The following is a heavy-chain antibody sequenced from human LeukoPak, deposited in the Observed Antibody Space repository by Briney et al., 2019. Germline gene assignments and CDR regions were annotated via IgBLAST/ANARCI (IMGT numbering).Heavy chain of an antibody. D-gene: IGHD3-22*01. CDR1: GYTFTRNY. CDR3: ASTETPYYYDSNGFYPYYFDY. Sequence: ASVKVSCKASGYTFTRNYMHWVRQAPGQGLEWMGIINPRGGSTTYAQKFQGRLTMTRDTSTSTVYMELSSLRSEDTAVYYCASTETPYYYDSNGFYPYYFDYWGQGTLVTVSS. J-gene: IGHJ4*02. V-gene: IGHV1-46*01. CDR2: INPRGGST.